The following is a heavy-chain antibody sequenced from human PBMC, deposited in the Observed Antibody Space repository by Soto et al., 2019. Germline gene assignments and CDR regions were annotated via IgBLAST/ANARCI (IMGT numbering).Heavy chain of an antibody. CDR2: ISGSGVST. Sequence: GGSLRLSCAASGFTFSTYAMSWVRQAPGKGLEWVSAISGSGVSTYYADSVKGRFTISRDNSKDTLYVQMNSLRAEDTAVYFCAKVRCSSTSCYRLGPGNYYYMDVWGRGTTVTVSS. J-gene: IGHJ6*03. V-gene: IGHV3-23*01. D-gene: IGHD2-2*01. CDR3: AKVRCSSTSCYRLGPGNYYYMDV. CDR1: GFTFSTYA.